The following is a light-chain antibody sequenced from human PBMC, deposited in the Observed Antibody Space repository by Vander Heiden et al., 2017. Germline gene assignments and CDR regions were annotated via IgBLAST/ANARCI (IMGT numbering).Light chain of an antibody. J-gene: IGLJ2*01. Sequence: SYVLTQPPSGSVAPGQPARITCGGNNIGSKSVHSYQQKPGQAPVLVVYDDSDRPSGIPERFSGSNSGNAATLTISRVEAGDEADYYCQVWDSSSDQPVVFGGGTKLTVL. V-gene: IGLV3-21*02. CDR2: DDS. CDR1: NIGSKS. CDR3: QVWDSSSDQPVV.